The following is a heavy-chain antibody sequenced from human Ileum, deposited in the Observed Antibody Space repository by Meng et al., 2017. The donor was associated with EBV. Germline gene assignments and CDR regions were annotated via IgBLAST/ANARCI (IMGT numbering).Heavy chain of an antibody. V-gene: IGHV4-30-4*01. Sequence: QVQLQESGPGSVKPYKTVSLTGACLGGSISSGAYQWSWIRQPPGKGLEWLGHSGSHSYNPSLRSRLTISVDPSKNQFSLRLDSATAADTAVYYCAIYAEGAGGKGYWGQGTLVTVSS. CDR3: AIYAEGAGGKGY. J-gene: IGHJ4*02. CDR2: HSGSH. D-gene: IGHD6-13*01. CDR1: GGSISSGAYQ.